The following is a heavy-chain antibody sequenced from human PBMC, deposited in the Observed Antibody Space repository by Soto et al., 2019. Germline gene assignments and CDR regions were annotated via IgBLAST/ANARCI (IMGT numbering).Heavy chain of an antibody. V-gene: IGHV1-3*01. D-gene: IGHD5-18*01. CDR1: GYTFTSYA. J-gene: IGHJ6*02. Sequence: GASVKVSCKASGYTFTSYAMHWVRQAPGQRLEWMGWINAGNGNTKYSQKFQGRVTITRDTSASTAYMELSSLRSEDTAVYYCARGSPWDTAMDRYYYYGMDVWGQGTTVTVSS. CDR3: ARGSPWDTAMDRYYYYGMDV. CDR2: INAGNGNT.